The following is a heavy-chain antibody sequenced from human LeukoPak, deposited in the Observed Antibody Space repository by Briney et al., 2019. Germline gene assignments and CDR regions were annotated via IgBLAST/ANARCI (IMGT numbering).Heavy chain of an antibody. CDR2: IYHSGST. J-gene: IGHJ5*02. Sequence: SETLSLTCTVSGYSISSGYYWGWIRQPPGKGLEWIGSIYHSGSTYYNPSLKSRVTISVDTSKNQFSLRLNSMTAADTAIYYCAKGAGVFSYYNWFDPWGQGTLVTVSS. D-gene: IGHD5-18*01. CDR1: GYSISSGYY. CDR3: AKGAGVFSYYNWFDP. V-gene: IGHV4-38-2*02.